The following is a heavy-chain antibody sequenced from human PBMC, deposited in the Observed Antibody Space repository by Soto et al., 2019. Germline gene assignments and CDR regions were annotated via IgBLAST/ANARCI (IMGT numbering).Heavy chain of an antibody. Sequence: PGGSLRLSCAASGFTFNSYSVNWVRQAPGKGLEGVASISSGSVYIDFADSVRGRFAISRDDVTNSVSLQMDSLRVEDTGIYYCARYDAFKAFDLWGQGTMVTVSS. CDR2: ISSGSVYI. D-gene: IGHD1-1*01. J-gene: IGHJ3*01. CDR3: ARYDAFKAFDL. V-gene: IGHV3-21*06. CDR1: GFTFNSYS.